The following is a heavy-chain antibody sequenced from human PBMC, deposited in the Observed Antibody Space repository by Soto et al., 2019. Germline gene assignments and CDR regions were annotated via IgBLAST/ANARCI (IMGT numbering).Heavy chain of an antibody. Sequence: SVKVSCKASGGTFSSYTISWVRQAPGQGLEWMGRIIPILGIANYAQKFQGRVTITADKSTSTAYMELSSLRSEDTAVYYCARDRGYSGYDLLYWGQGTLVTVSS. J-gene: IGHJ4*02. V-gene: IGHV1-69*04. CDR2: IIPILGIA. CDR1: GGTFSSYT. CDR3: ARDRGYSGYDLLY. D-gene: IGHD5-12*01.